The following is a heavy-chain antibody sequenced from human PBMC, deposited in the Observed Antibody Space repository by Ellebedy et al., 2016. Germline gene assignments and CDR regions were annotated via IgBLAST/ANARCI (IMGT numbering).Heavy chain of an antibody. CDR1: GGSVRSSNYY. V-gene: IGHV4-39*01. CDR3: ASRPNWYFDL. CDR2: MYYRGST. J-gene: IGHJ2*01. Sequence: GSLRLSXTVSGGSVRSSNYYWDWIRQPPGKGLEWIGSMYYRGSTNYNPSLKSRVTISVDTSKNRFSLKLTSVTAADTAVYYCASRPNWYFDLWGRGTLVTVSS.